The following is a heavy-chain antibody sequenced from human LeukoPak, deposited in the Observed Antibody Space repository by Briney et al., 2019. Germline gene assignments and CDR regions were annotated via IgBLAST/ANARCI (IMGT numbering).Heavy chain of an antibody. J-gene: IGHJ6*03. CDR2: ISGSGGST. D-gene: IGHD2-21*02. CDR3: ARAGVSFLDCGGDCSEDYYYYYMDV. V-gene: IGHV3-23*01. Sequence: GGSLRLSCAASGFTFSSYAMSWVRQAPGKGLEWVSAISGSGGSTYYADSVKGRFTISRDNSKNTLYLQMNSLRAEDTAVYYCARAGVSFLDCGGDCSEDYYYYYMDVWGKGTTVTVSS. CDR1: GFTFSSYA.